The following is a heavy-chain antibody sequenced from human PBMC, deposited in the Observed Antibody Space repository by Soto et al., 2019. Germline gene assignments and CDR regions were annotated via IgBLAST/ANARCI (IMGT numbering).Heavy chain of an antibody. CDR2: IKHDGSEK. CDR1: GFTFSRYW. Sequence: EVQVVESGGGLVQPGGSLRLSCAASGFTFSRYWMDWVRQAPRKGLEWVATIKHDGSEKYYVDSVKGRFIISRDNAKNSLFLQMNGLRVEDTAVYFCARAMGTDGWSNHPFDIWGQGTMVTASS. V-gene: IGHV3-7*04. CDR3: ARAMGTDGWSNHPFDI. J-gene: IGHJ3*02. D-gene: IGHD6-19*01.